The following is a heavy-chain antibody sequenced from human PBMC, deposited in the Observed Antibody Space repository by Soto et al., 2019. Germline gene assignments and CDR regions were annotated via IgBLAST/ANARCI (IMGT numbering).Heavy chain of an antibody. J-gene: IGHJ3*02. D-gene: IGHD4-17*01. CDR2: ISASGGST. V-gene: IGHV3-23*01. CDR1: GLTLSNYA. Sequence: GGSLRLSCAASGLTLSNYAMSWVRQAPGKGLEWVSAISASGGSTFYADSVRGRFTISRDTSKNTLYLQMNSLRAEDTATFFCARVGDYGSGFDIWGQGTMVTVSS. CDR3: ARVGDYGSGFDI.